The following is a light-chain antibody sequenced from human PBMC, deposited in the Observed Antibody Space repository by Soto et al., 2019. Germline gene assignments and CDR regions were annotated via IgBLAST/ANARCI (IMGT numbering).Light chain of an antibody. V-gene: IGLV4-69*01. J-gene: IGLJ2*01. CDR1: SGHSSYA. Sequence: QLVLTQSPSASASLGASGKLTCTLSSGHSSYAIAWHQQQPEKGPRYLMKLNSDGSHSKGDGIPDRFSGSSSGAERYLTISSLQSEDEADYYCQTWGTGIVVFGGGTQVTVL. CDR3: QTWGTGIVV. CDR2: LNSDGSH.